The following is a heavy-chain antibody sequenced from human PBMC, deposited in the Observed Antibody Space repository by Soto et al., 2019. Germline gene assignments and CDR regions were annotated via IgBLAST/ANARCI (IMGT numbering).Heavy chain of an antibody. CDR3: LRPSGEPTNWFDP. V-gene: IGHV3-23*01. D-gene: IGHD3-10*01. Sequence: AVGSLRLSCAASGGTCISYAMSWVSQATGKGLEWVSAISGSGGSTYYADSVKGRFTISRDNSKNTLYLQMNSLRAEDTAVYYCLRPSGEPTNWFDPWGQGTLVTVSS. J-gene: IGHJ5*02. CDR1: GGTCISYA. CDR2: ISGSGGST.